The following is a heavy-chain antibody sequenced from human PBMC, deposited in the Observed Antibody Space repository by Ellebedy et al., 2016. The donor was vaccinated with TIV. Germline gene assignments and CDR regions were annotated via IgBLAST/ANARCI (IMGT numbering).Heavy chain of an antibody. Sequence: GESLKISCAASGFTVSNSYMNWVRQAPGKGLEWVSGISAGGNTYYADSVKGRFTISRDDSKNTLYLQMNSLRAEDTAVYYCAKDGSSGYHGWGQGTLVTVSS. CDR3: AKDGSSGYHG. J-gene: IGHJ4*02. V-gene: IGHV3-53*01. CDR2: ISAGGNT. CDR1: GFTVSNSY. D-gene: IGHD3-22*01.